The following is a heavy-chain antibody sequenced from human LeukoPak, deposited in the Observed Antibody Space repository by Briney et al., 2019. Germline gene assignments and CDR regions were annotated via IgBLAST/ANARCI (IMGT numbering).Heavy chain of an antibody. CDR1: GGSFSGYY. Sequence: SETLSLTCAVYGGSFSGYYWSWIRQPPGKGLEWIGEINHSGSTNYNPSLKSRVTISVDTSKNQFSLKLSSVTAADTAVYYCAGTYSYGPMGFDYWGQGTLVTVSS. CDR3: AGTYSYGPMGFDY. D-gene: IGHD5-18*01. CDR2: INHSGST. V-gene: IGHV4-34*01. J-gene: IGHJ4*02.